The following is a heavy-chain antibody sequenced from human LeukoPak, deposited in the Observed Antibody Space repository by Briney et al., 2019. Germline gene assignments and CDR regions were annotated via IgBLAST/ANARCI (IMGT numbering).Heavy chain of an antibody. J-gene: IGHJ4*02. CDR1: GSTFSDSA. D-gene: IGHD1-26*01. Sequence: ASVKVSCKTSGSTFSDSAIQWVRQARGQGLEWVGWIVVGTGNTNSAQKFQDRVTITRDMTTTTAYMELSSLTSEDTAVYYCAASLSGFDNWGQGTLVTVSS. V-gene: IGHV1-58*02. CDR2: IVVGTGNT. CDR3: AASLSGFDN.